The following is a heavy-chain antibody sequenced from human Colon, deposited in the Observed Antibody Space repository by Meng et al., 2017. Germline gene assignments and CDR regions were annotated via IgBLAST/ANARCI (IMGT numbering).Heavy chain of an antibody. Sequence: QVHLQESGPGLVKPSQTLSLICSVSGGSNISGGYYWSWIRQHPQKGLEWIGYISNSGSAYYNPSLKSRVSISVDTSKNQFSLKMDTVTAADTALYYCARAGLHSYYFDFWGQGTLVTVSS. CDR1: GGSNISGGYY. V-gene: IGHV4-31*02. CDR3: ARAGLHSYYFDF. CDR2: ISNSGSA. J-gene: IGHJ4*02. D-gene: IGHD2-21*01.